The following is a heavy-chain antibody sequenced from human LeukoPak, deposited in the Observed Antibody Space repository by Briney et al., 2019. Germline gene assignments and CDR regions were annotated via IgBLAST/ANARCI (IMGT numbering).Heavy chain of an antibody. V-gene: IGHV3-33*07. J-gene: IGHJ4*02. Sequence: GGSLTLSCAPSGLMFSSYGMYWVRQAPGRGLEWVAVIWYDGSNEYYAVSVKGRFSISRDNSKNILFLQMNSLRAEDTAVYYCARGVPSDYWGQGTLVTVSS. D-gene: IGHD5/OR15-5a*01. CDR3: ARGVPSDY. CDR2: IWYDGSNE. CDR1: GLMFSSYG.